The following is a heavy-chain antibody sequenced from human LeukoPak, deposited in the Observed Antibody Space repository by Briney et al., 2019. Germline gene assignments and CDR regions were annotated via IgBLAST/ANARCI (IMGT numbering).Heavy chain of an antibody. CDR3: TRRSSSGWYYFDY. Sequence: GGSLRLSCAASGFTFSSYAMSWVRQAPGKGLEWVSAISGSGGSTYYADSVKGRFTISRDNSKNTLYLQMNSLKTEDTAVYYCTRRSSSGWYYFDYWGQGTLVAVSS. CDR1: GFTFSSYA. V-gene: IGHV3-23*01. D-gene: IGHD6-19*01. CDR2: ISGSGGST. J-gene: IGHJ4*02.